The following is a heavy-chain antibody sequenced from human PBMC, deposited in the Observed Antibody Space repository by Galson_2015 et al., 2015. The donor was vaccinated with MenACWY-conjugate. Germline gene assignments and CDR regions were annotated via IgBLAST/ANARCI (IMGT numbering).Heavy chain of an antibody. J-gene: IGHJ5*02. CDR3: ARVPVGATTPLGPGGWFDP. CDR2: ISSSSSYT. V-gene: IGHV3-11*06. D-gene: IGHD1-26*01. Sequence: SLRLSCAASGFTFSDYYMSWIRQAPGKGLEWVSYISSSSSYTHYADSVKGRFTISRDNAKNSLYLQMNSLRAEDTAVYYCARVPVGATTPLGPGGWFDPWGQGTLVTVSS. CDR1: GFTFSDYY.